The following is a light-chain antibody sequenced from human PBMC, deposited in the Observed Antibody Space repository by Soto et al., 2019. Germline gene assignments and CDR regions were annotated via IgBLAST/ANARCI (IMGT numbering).Light chain of an antibody. CDR1: QSVSNN. J-gene: IGKJ1*01. Sequence: ETVMTQSPATLSVSPGETATLSCRASQSVSNNLAWYQQRSGRSPRLLIYSASTRATGIPARFSGSGSGTEFTLTITSLQSEDFAVYYCQQYFNWPRTLGQGTKVDIK. CDR2: SAS. V-gene: IGKV3-15*01. CDR3: QQYFNWPRT.